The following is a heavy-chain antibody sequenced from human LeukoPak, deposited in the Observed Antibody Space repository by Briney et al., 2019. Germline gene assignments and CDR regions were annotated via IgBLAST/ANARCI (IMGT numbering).Heavy chain of an antibody. V-gene: IGHV3-23*01. J-gene: IGHJ3*02. CDR1: GFTFSSYA. Sequence: GGSLRLSCAASGFTFSSYAMSWVRQAPGKGLEWVSAISGSGGSTYYADSVKGRFTISRDNSKNTLYLQMNSLRAEDTAVYYCARDEDYGDYESAFDIWGQGTMVTVSS. CDR2: ISGSGGST. D-gene: IGHD4-17*01. CDR3: ARDEDYGDYESAFDI.